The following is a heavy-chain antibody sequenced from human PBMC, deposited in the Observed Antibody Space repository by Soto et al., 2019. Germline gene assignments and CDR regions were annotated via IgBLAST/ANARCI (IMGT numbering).Heavy chain of an antibody. J-gene: IGHJ4*02. D-gene: IGHD2-2*01. CDR3: AREEQYCTSTSCRHYFFDF. CDR1: GYPFSNNA. Sequence: ASVKVSCKASGYPFSNNAVHWVRQAPGQSLEWMGWINAGHGNTKYSQKLQGRVTFTRDTSASTAYMELSGLTSEDTAVYYCAREEQYCTSTSCRHYFFDFWGQGTRVTV. CDR2: INAGHGNT. V-gene: IGHV1-3*01.